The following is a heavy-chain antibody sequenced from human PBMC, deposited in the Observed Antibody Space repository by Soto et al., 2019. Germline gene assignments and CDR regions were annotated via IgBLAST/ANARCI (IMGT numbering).Heavy chain of an antibody. CDR1: GGTFSSYA. CDR2: IIPIFGTA. V-gene: IGHV1-69*13. J-gene: IGHJ4*02. D-gene: IGHD1-26*01. CDR3: ARQIVGATYRFDY. Sequence: GASVKVSCKASGGTFSSYAISWVRQAPGQGLEWMGGIIPIFGTANYAQKFQGRVTITADESTSTAYMELSSLRSEDTAVYYCARQIVGATYRFDYWGQGTLVTVSS.